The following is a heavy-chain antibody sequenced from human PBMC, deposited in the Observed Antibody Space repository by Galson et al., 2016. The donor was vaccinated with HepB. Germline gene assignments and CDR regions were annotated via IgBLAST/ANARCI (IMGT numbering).Heavy chain of an antibody. V-gene: IGHV4-59*01. CDR1: GGSISNYY. Sequence: SETLSLTCTVSGGSISNYYWAWIRQPPGKGMECIGYMYYSGTTYYNHSLKSRVTMSVDTSKNQFSLDVRSVTAADTAVYYCAKYTNCSSTSCFTAWFDPWGQGTRVTVSS. CDR3: AKYTNCSSTSCFTAWFDP. D-gene: IGHD2-2*02. CDR2: MYYSGTT. J-gene: IGHJ5*02.